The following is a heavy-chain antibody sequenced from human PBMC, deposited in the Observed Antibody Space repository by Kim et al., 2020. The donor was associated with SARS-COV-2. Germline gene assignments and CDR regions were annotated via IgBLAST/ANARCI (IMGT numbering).Heavy chain of an antibody. CDR2: IKSKTDGGTT. D-gene: IGHD3-16*02. V-gene: IGHV3-15*01. J-gene: IGHJ5*02. Sequence: GGSLRLSCAASGFTFSNAWMSWVRQAPGKGLEWVGRIKSKTDGGTTDYAAPVKGRFTISRDDSKNTLYLQMNSLKTEDTAVYYCTTDRRGALDYDYIWGGYRGDWFDPWGQGPLVPVS. CDR1: GFTFSNAW. CDR3: TTDRRGALDYDYIWGGYRGDWFDP.